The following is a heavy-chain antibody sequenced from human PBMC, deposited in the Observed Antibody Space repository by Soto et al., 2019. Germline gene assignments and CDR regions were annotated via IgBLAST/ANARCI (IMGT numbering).Heavy chain of an antibody. CDR1: GGTFSSYA. D-gene: IGHD6-6*01. V-gene: IGHV1-69*13. Sequence: SVKVSCKASGGTFSSYAISWVRQAPGQGLEWMGGIIPIFGTANYAQKFQGRATITADESTSTAYMELSSLRSEDTAVYYCARLLEYSSSSGGRYFDYWGQGTLVTVSS. CDR3: ARLLEYSSSSGGRYFDY. CDR2: IIPIFGTA. J-gene: IGHJ4*02.